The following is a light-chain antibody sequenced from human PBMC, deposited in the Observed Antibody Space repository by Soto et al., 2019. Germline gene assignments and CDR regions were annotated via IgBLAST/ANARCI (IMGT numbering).Light chain of an antibody. CDR2: GNS. V-gene: IGLV1-40*01. J-gene: IGLJ3*02. CDR3: QSYDSSLSIWV. CDR1: SSNIGAGYD. Sequence: QLVLTQPPSVSGAPGQRVTISCTGSSSNIGAGYDVHWYQQLPGTAPKLLIYGNSDRPSGVPDRFSGSKSGTSASLAITGLQAEDEADYYCQSYDSSLSIWVFGGGTNVTVL.